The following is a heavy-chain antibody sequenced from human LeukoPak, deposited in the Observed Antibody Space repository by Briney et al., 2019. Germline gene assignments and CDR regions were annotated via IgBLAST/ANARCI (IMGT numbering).Heavy chain of an antibody. CDR3: ARDKNYDILTGYYGIMDV. D-gene: IGHD3-9*01. J-gene: IGHJ6*03. CDR2: IIPILGIA. Sequence: SVKVSCKASGGTCSSYTISWVRQAPGQGLEWMGRIIPILGIANYAQKFQGRVTITADKSTSTAYMELSSLRSEDTAVYYCARDKNYDILTGYYGIMDVWSDGTTVTVSS. V-gene: IGHV1-69*04. CDR1: GGTCSSYT.